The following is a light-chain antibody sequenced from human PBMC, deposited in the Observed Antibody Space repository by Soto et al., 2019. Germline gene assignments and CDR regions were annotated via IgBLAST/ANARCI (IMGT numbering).Light chain of an antibody. Sequence: EIVMTQSPATLSVSPGERATLSCRASQSVSSNLAWYQQKPGQAPRLLIYGASTRATGITARFSGSGSGTEFTLTISSLQSEDFAVYYCQQYNNWPQTFGHGTKVEIK. V-gene: IGKV3-15*01. J-gene: IGKJ1*01. CDR3: QQYNNWPQT. CDR1: QSVSSN. CDR2: GAS.